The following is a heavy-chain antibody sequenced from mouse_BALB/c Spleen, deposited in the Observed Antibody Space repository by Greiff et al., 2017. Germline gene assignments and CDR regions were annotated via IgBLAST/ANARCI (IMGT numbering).Heavy chain of an antibody. J-gene: IGHJ4*01. CDR1: GYAFSSSW. CDR2: IDPSDSYT. CDR3: ARGRARATFYAMDY. Sequence: QVQLQQSGPELVKPGASVKISCKASGYAFSSSWMNWVKQRPGQGLEWIGEIDPSDSYTNYNQKFKGKATLTVDKSSSTAYMQLSSLTSEDSAVYYCARGRARATFYAMDYWGQGTSVTVSS. V-gene: IGHV1-69*02. D-gene: IGHD3-1*01.